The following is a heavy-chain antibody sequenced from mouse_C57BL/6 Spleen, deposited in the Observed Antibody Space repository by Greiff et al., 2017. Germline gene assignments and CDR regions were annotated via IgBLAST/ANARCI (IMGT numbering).Heavy chain of an antibody. CDR1: GYAFSSSW. CDR3: SNSNEWYMDV. CDR2: IYPADGDT. V-gene: IGHV1-82*01. Sequence: QVQLLQSGAELVKPGASVKISCKASGYAFSSSWMNWVKQRPGQGLEWIGRIYPADGDTNYNGKFKGKATLTADKSSSTAYMQLSSLTSEESSVYFYSNSNEWYMDVWGTGTSVTVSS. J-gene: IGHJ1*03. D-gene: IGHD2-5*01.